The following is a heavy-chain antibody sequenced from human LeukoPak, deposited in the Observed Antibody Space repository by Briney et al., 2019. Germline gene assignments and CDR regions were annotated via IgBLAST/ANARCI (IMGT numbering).Heavy chain of an antibody. J-gene: IGHJ4*02. V-gene: IGHV4-34*01. D-gene: IGHD2-2*01. CDR2: INHSGST. CDR3: ARVRLPFNYAQVPFDY. Sequence: SETLSLTCAVYGGSFSGYYWSWIRQPPGKGLEWIGEINHSGSTNYNPSLKSRVTISVDTSKNQFSLKLSSVTAADTAVYYCARVRLPFNYAQVPFDYWGQGTLVTVSS. CDR1: GGSFSGYY.